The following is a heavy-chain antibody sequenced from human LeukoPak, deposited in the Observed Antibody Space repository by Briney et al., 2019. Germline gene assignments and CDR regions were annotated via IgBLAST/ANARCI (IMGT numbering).Heavy chain of an antibody. CDR3: ERSGSYSGTFDC. CDR1: GDSISGYY. CDR2: VRSSGST. Sequence: SETLSLTCTVSGDSISGYYWSWIRQPPGRGLEWIGYVRSSGSTNYNPSLKSRVTISIDPSKNQFSLKVTPVTSADTAMYYCERSGSYSGTFDCWGQGTLVTVSS. D-gene: IGHD1-26*01. V-gene: IGHV4-59*01. J-gene: IGHJ4*02.